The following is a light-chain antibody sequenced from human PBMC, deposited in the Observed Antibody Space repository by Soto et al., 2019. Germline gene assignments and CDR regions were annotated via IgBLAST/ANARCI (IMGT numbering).Light chain of an antibody. J-gene: IGKJ2*01. CDR3: MQTLQTPRT. V-gene: IGKV2-28*01. CDR1: QSLLYSNGYNY. Sequence: DIVMTQSPLSLPVTPGEPASISCRSSQSLLYSNGYNYLDWYLQKPGQSPQLVMYLVSNRASGVPDRFSGSGSGTDFTLKISRVEAEDVGIYYCMQTLQTPRTFGQGTKLEIK. CDR2: LVS.